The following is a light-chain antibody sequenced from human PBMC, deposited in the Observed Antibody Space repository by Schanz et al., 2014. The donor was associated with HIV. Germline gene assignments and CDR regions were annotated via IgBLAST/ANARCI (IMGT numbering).Light chain of an antibody. CDR2: GAS. CDR1: QSVENS. CDR3: QQYNNSPFT. J-gene: IGKJ3*01. Sequence: EIVLTQSPVTLSLSPGERATLSCRASQSVENSLAWYQQKPGQAPRLLIYGASTRATGIPARFSGSGSGTEFTLTISSLQSEDFAVYYCQQYNNSPFTFGPGTKVDIK. V-gene: IGKV3-15*01.